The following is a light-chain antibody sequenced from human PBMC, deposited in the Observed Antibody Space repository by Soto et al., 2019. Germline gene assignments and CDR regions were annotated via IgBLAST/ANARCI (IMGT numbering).Light chain of an antibody. CDR2: DAS. J-gene: IGKJ5*01. CDR1: QSVSSY. CDR3: QVRTNWSIA. V-gene: IGKV3-11*01. Sequence: EFVLTQSPATLSLSPGERATLSCRASQSVSSYLAWYQQKPGQAPRLLIYDASTRATGIPARCSGNGSGKDFNLTINTLALEDFAVYYCQVRTNWSIAFGQGTRLETK.